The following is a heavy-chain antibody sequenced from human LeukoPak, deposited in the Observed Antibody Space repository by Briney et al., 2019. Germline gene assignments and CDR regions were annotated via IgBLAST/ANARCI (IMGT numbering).Heavy chain of an antibody. D-gene: IGHD4-17*01. CDR2: IWYDGSNK. CDR3: ARDPGYGDYRFDYYYGMDV. CDR1: GFTFSSYG. Sequence: GGSLRLSCAASGFTFSSYGMHWVRQAPGKGLEWVAVIWYDGSNKYYADSVKGRFTISRDNSKNTLYLQVNSLRAEDTAVYYCARDPGYGDYRFDYYYGMDVWGQGTTVTVSS. V-gene: IGHV3-33*08. J-gene: IGHJ6*02.